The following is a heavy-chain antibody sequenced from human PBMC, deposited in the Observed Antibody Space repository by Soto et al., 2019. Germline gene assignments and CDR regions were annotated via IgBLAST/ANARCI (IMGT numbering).Heavy chain of an antibody. CDR1: GFTVSSYA. Sequence: VQLLESGGGLVQPGGSLRLSCAASGFTVSSYAMSWVRQAPGKGLEWVSASRGSGISTYYADSVKGRFTIYRDNSKNTLYLQMNSLRANDTAVYYCAKAVEYSSSRSDIDYWGEGTLVTVSS. V-gene: IGHV3-23*01. CDR3: AKAVEYSSSRSDIDY. CDR2: SRGSGIST. J-gene: IGHJ4*02. D-gene: IGHD6-13*01.